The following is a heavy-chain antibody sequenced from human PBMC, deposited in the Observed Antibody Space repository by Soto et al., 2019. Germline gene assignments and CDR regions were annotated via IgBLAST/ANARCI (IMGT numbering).Heavy chain of an antibody. V-gene: IGHV2-5*02. CDR1: GFSLSTTGVG. CDR2: ISWDGDK. Sequence: SGPTLVNPTQTLTLTCTFSGFSLSTTGVGVGWIRQPPGKALEWLALISWDGDKRYSPSLRSRLTITEDTSKNQVVLTMIKMDPVDTATYYFAHRTYGPIHDWGPGTLVTVSS. D-gene: IGHD3-10*01. CDR3: AHRTYGPIHD. J-gene: IGHJ4*02.